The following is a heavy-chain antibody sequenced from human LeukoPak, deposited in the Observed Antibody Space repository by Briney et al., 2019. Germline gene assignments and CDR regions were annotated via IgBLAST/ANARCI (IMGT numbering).Heavy chain of an antibody. CDR2: IIPIFGTA. D-gene: IGHD2-2*01. CDR1: GGTFSSYA. Sequence: ASVKVSCKASGGTFSSYAISWVRQAPGQGLEWMGRIIPIFGTANYAQKFQGRVTITADESTSTAYMELSSLRSEDTAVYYCARGSDCSSTSCYLFGAFDIWGQGTMVTVSS. CDR3: ARGSDCSSTSCYLFGAFDI. J-gene: IGHJ3*02. V-gene: IGHV1-69*13.